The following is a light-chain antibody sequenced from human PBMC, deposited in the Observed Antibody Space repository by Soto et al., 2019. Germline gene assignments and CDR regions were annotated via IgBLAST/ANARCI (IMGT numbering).Light chain of an antibody. V-gene: IGKV3-15*01. Sequence: EVVMTQSPATLSVSPGERVTFSCRASQSVTTNLAWYQHKPGQSPRLLISDASTGASGIPPRFSGSGSGTEFTLAIDRLQSADFAVYYCQQYDRWPVTFGGGTKV. CDR3: QQYDRWPVT. CDR1: QSVTTN. J-gene: IGKJ4*01. CDR2: DAS.